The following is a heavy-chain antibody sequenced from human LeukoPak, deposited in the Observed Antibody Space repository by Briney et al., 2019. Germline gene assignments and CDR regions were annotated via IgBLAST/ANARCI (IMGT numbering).Heavy chain of an antibody. J-gene: IGHJ6*02. Sequence: PSETLSLTCTVPGGSISSYYWSWIRQPPGKGLEWIGYIYYSGSTNYNPSLKSRVTISVDTSKNQFSLKLSSVTAADTAVYYCARDLPVGRYSSSWYGMDVWGQGTTVTVSS. V-gene: IGHV4-59*01. CDR1: GGSISSYY. CDR3: ARDLPVGRYSSSWYGMDV. CDR2: IYYSGST. D-gene: IGHD6-13*01.